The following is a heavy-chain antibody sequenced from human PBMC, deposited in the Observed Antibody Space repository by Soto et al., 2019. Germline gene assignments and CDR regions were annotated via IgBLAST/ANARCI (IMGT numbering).Heavy chain of an antibody. D-gene: IGHD3-10*01. J-gene: IGHJ4*02. CDR3: ARELTMAGFDY. CDR1: GFTFDNCS. V-gene: IGHV4-4*07. CDR2: IYTSGST. Sequence: GSLRLSCADFGFTFDNCSMSWVRQAPGKGLEWIGRIYTSGSTNYNPSLKSRVTMSVDTSKNQFSLKLSSVTAADKAVYYCARELTMAGFDYWGLGT.